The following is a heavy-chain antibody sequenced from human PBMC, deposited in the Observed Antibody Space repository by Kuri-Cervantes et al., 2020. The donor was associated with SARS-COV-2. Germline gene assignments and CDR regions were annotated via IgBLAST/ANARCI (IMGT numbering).Heavy chain of an antibody. CDR3: ARQAVVPHYNWFDP. Sequence: GSLRLSCTVSGGSISSSSYYWGWIRQPPGKGLEWIGSIYYSGSTYYNPSLKSRVTISVDTSKNQFSLKLSSVPAADTAVYYCARQAVVPHYNWFDPWGQGTLVTVSS. V-gene: IGHV4-39*01. CDR1: GGSISSSSYY. CDR2: IYYSGST. J-gene: IGHJ5*02. D-gene: IGHD2-2*01.